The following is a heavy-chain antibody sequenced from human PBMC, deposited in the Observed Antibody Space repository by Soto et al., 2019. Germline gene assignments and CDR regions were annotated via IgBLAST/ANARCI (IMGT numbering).Heavy chain of an antibody. J-gene: IGHJ5*02. D-gene: IGHD1-7*01. CDR2: INIEGTSA. CDR3: AAGLLPRISGTTLNP. V-gene: IGHV3-74*01. Sequence: EVQVVESGGGLVQPGGSLRLSCAASGFTFSRYWMHWVRQVPGKGLVWVSRINIEGTSATYADSVKGRFTISRDNARNTLFLQMNSLRAEDSAVCYCAAGLLPRISGTTLNPWGQGTLVIVSS. CDR1: GFTFSRYW.